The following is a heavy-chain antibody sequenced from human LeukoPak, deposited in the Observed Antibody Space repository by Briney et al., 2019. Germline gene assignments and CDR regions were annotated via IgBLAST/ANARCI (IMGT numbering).Heavy chain of an antibody. CDR1: GGTFSSYA. J-gene: IGHJ4*02. CDR3: ARVQHTVTDVFDY. D-gene: IGHD4-17*01. Sequence: ASVKVSCKASGGTFSSYAISWVRQAPGQGLEWMGRIIPILGIANYARKFQGRVTITADKSTSTAYMELSSLRSEDTAVYYCARVQHTVTDVFDYWGQGTLVTVSS. V-gene: IGHV1-69*04. CDR2: IIPILGIA.